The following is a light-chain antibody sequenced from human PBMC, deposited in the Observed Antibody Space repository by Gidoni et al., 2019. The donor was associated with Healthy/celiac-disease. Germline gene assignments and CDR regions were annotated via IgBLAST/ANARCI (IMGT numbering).Light chain of an antibody. CDR2: AAS. Sequence: IQLTHSPSSLSASVGDRVTSTCRASQSISSYLNWYQQKPGKAPKLLSYAASSLQSGVPSRLSGSGAGTDFTRTISSLQPEDFATYYCQQSYSTPYTFGQGTKLEIK. J-gene: IGKJ2*01. CDR3: QQSYSTPYT. V-gene: IGKV1-39*01. CDR1: QSISSY.